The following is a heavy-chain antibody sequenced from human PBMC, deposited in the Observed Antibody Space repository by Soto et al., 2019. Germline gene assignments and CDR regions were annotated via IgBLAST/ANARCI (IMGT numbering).Heavy chain of an antibody. CDR1: GDSISRNNYY. J-gene: IGHJ4*02. D-gene: IGHD3-10*01. V-gene: IGHV4-39*01. CDR3: ARQRGPTGPHY. Sequence: QLQLQESGPGLVKPSETLSLTCTVSGDSISRNNYYWGWIRQPPGKGLEWIGSMYHSGNTYHNPSLKGRVTISVDTLQTQVSLNRRSVPAADTAVYYCARQRGPTGPHYWGQGTLVTVSS. CDR2: MYHSGNT.